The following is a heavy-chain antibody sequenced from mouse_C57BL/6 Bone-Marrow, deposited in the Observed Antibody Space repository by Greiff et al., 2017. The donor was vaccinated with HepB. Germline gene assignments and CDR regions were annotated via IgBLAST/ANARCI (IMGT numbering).Heavy chain of an antibody. J-gene: IGHJ2*01. CDR3: ARLYGSSLDY. CDR2: INPNNGGT. CDR1: GYTFTDYY. Sequence: VQLQQSGPELVKPGASVKISCKASGYTFTDYYMNWVKQSHGQSLEWIGDINPNNGGTSYNQKFKGKATLTVDKSSSTAYMELRSLTSEDSAVYYCARLYGSSLDYWGQGTTLTVSS. V-gene: IGHV1-26*01. D-gene: IGHD1-1*01.